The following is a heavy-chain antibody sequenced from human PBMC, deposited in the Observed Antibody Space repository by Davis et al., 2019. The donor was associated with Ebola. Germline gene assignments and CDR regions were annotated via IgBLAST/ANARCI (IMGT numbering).Heavy chain of an antibody. CDR3: ARNLPPPRDSSGWHQSRTFDY. D-gene: IGHD6-19*01. J-gene: IGHJ4*02. V-gene: IGHV3-11*01. CDR2: ISSSGSTI. Sequence: GESLKISCAASGFTFSDYYMSWIRQAPGKGLEWVSYISSSGSTIYYADSVKGRFTISRDNAKNSLYLQMNSLRAEDTAVYYCARNLPPPRDSSGWHQSRTFDYWGQGTLVTVSS. CDR1: GFTFSDYY.